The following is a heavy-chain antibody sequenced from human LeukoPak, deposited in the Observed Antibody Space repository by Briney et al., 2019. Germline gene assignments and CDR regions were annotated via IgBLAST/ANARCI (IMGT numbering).Heavy chain of an antibody. CDR2: IYHSGST. CDR1: GGSISSGGYS. Sequence: PSQTLSLTCAVSGGSISSGGYSWSWIRQPPGKGLEWIGYIYHSGSTYYNPSLKGRVTISVDRSKNQFSLKLSSVTAADTAVYYCARGHTHGADYWGQGTLVTVSS. CDR3: ARGHTHGADY. J-gene: IGHJ4*02. V-gene: IGHV4-30-2*01. D-gene: IGHD2-15*01.